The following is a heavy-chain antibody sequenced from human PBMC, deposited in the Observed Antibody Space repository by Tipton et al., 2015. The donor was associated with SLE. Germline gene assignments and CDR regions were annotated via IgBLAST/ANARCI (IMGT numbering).Heavy chain of an antibody. V-gene: IGHV4-39*07. D-gene: IGHD3-10*01. J-gene: IGHJ6*02. Sequence: TLSLTCTVSGGSISSSSYYWGWIRQPPGKGLEWIGSIYYSGSTNYNPSLKSRVTISVDTSKNQFSLKLSSVTAADTAVYYCASGTMVQGALWNYYGMDVWGQGTTVTVSS. CDR1: GGSISSSSYY. CDR3: ASGTMVQGALWNYYGMDV. CDR2: IYYSGST.